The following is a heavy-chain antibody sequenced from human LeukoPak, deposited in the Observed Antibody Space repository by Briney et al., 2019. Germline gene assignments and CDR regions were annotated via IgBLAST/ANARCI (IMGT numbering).Heavy chain of an antibody. CDR3: PKGCASTSCYTSEY. J-gene: IGHJ4*02. D-gene: IGHD2-2*02. CDR1: GFTFSSYA. V-gene: IGHV3-23*01. CDR2: ISGSGDST. Sequence: GGSLRLSCAASGFTFSSYAMSWVRQAPGRGLEWVSTISGSGDSTYYADSVKGRFTISRNNSKNTLYLQMNSLRPEDTAVYYCPKGCASTSCYTSEYWGQGTLVTVSS.